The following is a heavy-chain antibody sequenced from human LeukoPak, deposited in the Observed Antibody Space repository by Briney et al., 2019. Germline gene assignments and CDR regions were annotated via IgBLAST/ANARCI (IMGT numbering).Heavy chain of an antibody. CDR1: GGSFSGYY. J-gene: IGHJ4*02. CDR2: INHSGST. D-gene: IGHD2-15*01. V-gene: IGHV4-34*01. Sequence: PSETLSLTCAVYGGSFSGYYWSWIRQPPGKGLNWIGEINHSGSTNYNPSLKSRVTISVDTSKNQFSLKLSSVTAADTAVYYCARRSGYCSGGSCPTGYFDYWGQGTLVTVSS. CDR3: ARRSGYCSGGSCPTGYFDY.